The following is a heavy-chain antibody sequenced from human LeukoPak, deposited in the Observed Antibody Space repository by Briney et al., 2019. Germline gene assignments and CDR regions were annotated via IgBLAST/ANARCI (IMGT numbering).Heavy chain of an antibody. V-gene: IGHV3-20*04. CDR3: ARDLMGIAYRGAFYY. CDR1: GFTFDDYG. J-gene: IGHJ4*02. Sequence: RTGGSLRLSCAASGFTFDDYGMSWVRQAPGKGLEWVSGINWNGGSTGYADSVKGRFTISRDNAKNSLYLQMNSLRAEDTAVYYCARDLMGIAYRGAFYYWGQGTLVTVSS. D-gene: IGHD6-13*01. CDR2: INWNGGST.